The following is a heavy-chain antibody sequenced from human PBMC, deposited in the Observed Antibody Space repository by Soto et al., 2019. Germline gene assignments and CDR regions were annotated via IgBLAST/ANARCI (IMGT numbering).Heavy chain of an antibody. CDR3: ARDADGGWMYPIATYYYYYYMDV. D-gene: IGHD6-13*01. J-gene: IGHJ6*03. CDR2: ISAYNGNT. CDR1: GYTFTSYG. Sequence: QVQLVQSGAEVKKPGASVKVSCKASGYTFTSYGISWVRQAPGQGLEWMGWISAYNGNTNYAQKLQGRVTMTTDTSTSTDYMELRSLSTEDTAVYSCARDADGGWMYPIATYYYYYYMDVWGKGTTVTVSS. V-gene: IGHV1-18*01.